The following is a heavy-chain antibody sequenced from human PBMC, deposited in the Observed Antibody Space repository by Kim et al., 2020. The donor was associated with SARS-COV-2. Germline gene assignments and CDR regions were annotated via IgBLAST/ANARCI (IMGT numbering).Heavy chain of an antibody. J-gene: IGHJ6*03. V-gene: IGHV6-1*01. Sequence: SQTLSLTCAISGDSVSSNSAAWNWIRQSPSRGLEWLGRTYYRSKWYNDYAVSVKSRITINPDTSKNQFSLQLNSVTPEDTAVYYCARDRALEQWLVDYYYYYYMDVWGKGTTVTVSS. D-gene: IGHD6-19*01. CDR3: ARDRALEQWLVDYYYYYYMDV. CDR1: GDSVSSNSAA. CDR2: TYYRSKWYN.